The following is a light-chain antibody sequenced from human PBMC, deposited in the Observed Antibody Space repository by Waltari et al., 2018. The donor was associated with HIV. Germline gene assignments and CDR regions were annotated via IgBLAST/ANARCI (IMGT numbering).Light chain of an antibody. Sequence: ELLMTQSPPTLSVSPGESATLSSRASQSINNNLAWYQQKPGQAPRLLIYGASTGATGVPARFSGSGSGTEFTLTISSLQSEDFAVYYCQQYNNWPGITFGPGTKVDIK. CDR1: QSINNN. V-gene: IGKV3D-15*01. CDR2: GAS. CDR3: QQYNNWPGIT. J-gene: IGKJ3*01.